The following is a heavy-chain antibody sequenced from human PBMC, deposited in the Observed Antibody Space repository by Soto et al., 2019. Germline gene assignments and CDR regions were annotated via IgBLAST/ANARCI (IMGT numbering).Heavy chain of an antibody. Sequence: ASVKVSCKASGYTFTGYYMHWVRQAPGQGLERMGWINPNSGGTNYAQKFQGWVTMTRDTSISTAYMELSRLRSDDTAVYYCTRGDVDTAMVLFAPYYYYYGMDVWGQGTTVTVSS. J-gene: IGHJ6*02. CDR2: INPNSGGT. V-gene: IGHV1-2*04. D-gene: IGHD5-18*01. CDR3: TRGDVDTAMVLFAPYYYYYGMDV. CDR1: GYTFTGYY.